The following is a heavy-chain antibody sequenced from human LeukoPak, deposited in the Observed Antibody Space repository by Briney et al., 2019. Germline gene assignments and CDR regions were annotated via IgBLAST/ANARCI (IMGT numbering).Heavy chain of an antibody. CDR3: ARVGQVAAAGTDY. J-gene: IGHJ4*02. V-gene: IGHV6-1*01. CDR2: TYYRSEWYY. D-gene: IGHD6-13*01. Sequence: SQTLSLTCAISGDSVSSDNAAWNWIRQSPSRGLEWLGRTYYRSEWYYGYAASVKSRITINPDTSKNQFSLQLNSVTPEDTAVYYCARVGQVAAAGTDYWGQGTLVTVSS. CDR1: GDSVSSDNAA.